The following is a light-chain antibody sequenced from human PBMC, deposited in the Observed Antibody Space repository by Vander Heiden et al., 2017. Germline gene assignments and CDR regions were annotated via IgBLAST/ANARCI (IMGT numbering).Light chain of an antibody. J-gene: IGLJ2*01. CDR1: NIGSKS. V-gene: IGLV3-21*02. Sequence: SHVLPQAPPVSVAPGETARITCGGNNIGSKSVHWYQQKPGQAPVLVVYDDSDRPSGIPERFSGSNSGNTATLTISRVEAGDEADYYCQVWDSSSDHVVFGGGTKLTVL. CDR2: DDS. CDR3: QVWDSSSDHVV.